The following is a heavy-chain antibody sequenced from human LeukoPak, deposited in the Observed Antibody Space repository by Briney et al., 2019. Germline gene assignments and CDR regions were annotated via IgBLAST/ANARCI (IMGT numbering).Heavy chain of an antibody. V-gene: IGHV4-4*02. D-gene: IGHD5-24*01. CDR3: ARTSDRWLQLPGAFDI. J-gene: IGHJ3*02. Sequence: KASGTLSLTCAVSGGSISSSNWWSWVRQPPGKGLAWIGEIYHSGSTNYNPSLKSRVTISVDKSKNQFSLKLSSVTAADTAVYYCARTSDRWLQLPGAFDIWGQGTMVTVSS. CDR1: GGSISSSNW. CDR2: IYHSGST.